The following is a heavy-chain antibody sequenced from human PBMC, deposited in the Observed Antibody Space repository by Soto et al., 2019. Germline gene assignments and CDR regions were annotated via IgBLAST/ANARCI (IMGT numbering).Heavy chain of an antibody. V-gene: IGHV3-23*01. CDR1: GFTFSSYA. J-gene: IGHJ4*02. Sequence: GGSLRLSCAASGFTFSSYAMSWVRQAPGKGLEWVSAISGSGGSTYYADSVKGRFTISRDNSKNTLYLQMNSLRAEDTAVYYCAKARLPDIVPHYEYYFDYWGQGTLVTVSS. CDR2: ISGSGGST. CDR3: AKARLPDIVPHYEYYFDY. D-gene: IGHD4-17*01.